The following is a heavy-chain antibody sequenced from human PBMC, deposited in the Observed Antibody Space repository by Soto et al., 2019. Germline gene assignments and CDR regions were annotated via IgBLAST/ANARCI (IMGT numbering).Heavy chain of an antibody. CDR1: GFTFGDYG. Sequence: QVQLVESGGGVVQPGRSLRLSCAASGFTFGDYGMHWVRQAPGKGLEWVSHISYDGNYKYYQDSVQGRFSISRDNSKNTLYLQLNGLTAEDTAVYYCAKSPYVGVEAVAGHVFDYWGQGNLIIVSS. D-gene: IGHD6-19*01. J-gene: IGHJ4*02. CDR2: ISYDGNYK. V-gene: IGHV3-30*18. CDR3: AKSPYVGVEAVAGHVFDY.